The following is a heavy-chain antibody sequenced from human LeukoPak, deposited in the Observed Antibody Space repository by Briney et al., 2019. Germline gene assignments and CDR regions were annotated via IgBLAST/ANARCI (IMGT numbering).Heavy chain of an antibody. CDR1: GGSISSSSYY. CDR2: IYYSGST. CDR3: ARGRVGILTGYDYYYYYMDV. J-gene: IGHJ6*03. V-gene: IGHV4-39*07. D-gene: IGHD3-9*01. Sequence: SETLSLTCTVSGGSISSSSYYWGWIRQPPGKGLERIGSIYYSGSTYYNPSLKSRVTISVDTSKNQFSLKLSSVSAADTAVYYCARGRVGILTGYDYYYYYMDVWGKGTTVTISS.